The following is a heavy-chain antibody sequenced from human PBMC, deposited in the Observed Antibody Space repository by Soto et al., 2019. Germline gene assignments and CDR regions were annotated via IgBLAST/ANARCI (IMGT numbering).Heavy chain of an antibody. Sequence: SETLSLTCTVSGGSSSSGGDCLSWIRQHPGKGLEWIGYIYYSGSTYYNPSLKSRVTISVDTSKNQFSLKLSSVTAADTAVYYCARAKGYYGSGSYYIGLRFDPWGQGTLVTVSS. J-gene: IGHJ5*02. CDR3: ARAKGYYGSGSYYIGLRFDP. V-gene: IGHV4-31*03. CDR2: IYYSGST. D-gene: IGHD3-10*01. CDR1: GGSSSSGGDC.